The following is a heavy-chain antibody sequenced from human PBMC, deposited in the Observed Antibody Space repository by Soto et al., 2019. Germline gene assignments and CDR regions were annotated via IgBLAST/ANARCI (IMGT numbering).Heavy chain of an antibody. V-gene: IGHV2-5*02. J-gene: IGHJ3*01. Sequence: QITLKESGPTLVKPTQTLTLTCTFSGFSLTADGVGVGWIRQPPGKALEWLALIYWDDDQRYSPSLKTRLTIPKDTTKNQDVHTKTNMDHVDTGTYYCAHAYGGTSWPNDAFDVWGQGKVVTVSS. CDR2: IYWDDDQ. CDR3: AHAYGGTSWPNDAFDV. CDR1: GFSLTADGVG. D-gene: IGHD2-21*01.